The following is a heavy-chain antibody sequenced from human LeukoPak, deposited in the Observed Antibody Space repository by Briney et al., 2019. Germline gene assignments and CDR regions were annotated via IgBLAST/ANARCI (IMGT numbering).Heavy chain of an antibody. Sequence: GGSLRLSCAASAFTFSTYGMHWVRQAPGKGLEWVAFIRHDGSNKYYADSVKGRFTISRDNSKNTLYLQMNSLRAEDTAVYYCAKDSRRGALDIWGQGTMVTVSS. CDR3: AKDSRRGALDI. CDR2: IRHDGSNK. V-gene: IGHV3-30*02. CDR1: AFTFSTYG. J-gene: IGHJ3*02.